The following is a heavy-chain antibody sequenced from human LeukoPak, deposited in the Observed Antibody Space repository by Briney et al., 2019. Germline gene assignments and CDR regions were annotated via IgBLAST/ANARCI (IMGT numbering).Heavy chain of an antibody. CDR1: GFTFSSYA. Sequence: GGSLRLSCAASGFTFSSYAMHWVRQAPGKGLEWVAAISYDGSNNYYADSVKGRFTISRDNSKNTLYLQMNSLRAEDTAVYYCARAGIDYWGQGTLVTVSS. J-gene: IGHJ4*02. CDR3: ARAGIDY. CDR2: ISYDGSNN. V-gene: IGHV3-30*01.